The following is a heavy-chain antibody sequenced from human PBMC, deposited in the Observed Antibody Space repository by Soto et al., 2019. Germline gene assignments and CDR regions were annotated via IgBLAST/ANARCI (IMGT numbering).Heavy chain of an antibody. CDR2: FYDGETT. D-gene: IGHD3-10*01. CDR3: ARSSVGFGDLKS. J-gene: IGHJ4*02. CDR1: GASISSRTDY. V-gene: IGHV4-31*03. Sequence: QVQLQESGPGLVKPSQTLSLTCTVSGASISSRTDYWTWVRQHPGEGLEGIGYFYDGETTHYNLSLRSRISISVDTYKNHFSLNMRSVTAADTAVYFCARSSVGFGDLKSWGQGTLVVVSS.